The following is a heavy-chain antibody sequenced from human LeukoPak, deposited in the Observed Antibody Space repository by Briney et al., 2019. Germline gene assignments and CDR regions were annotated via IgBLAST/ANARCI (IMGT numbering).Heavy chain of an antibody. V-gene: IGHV4-39*01. CDR2: ISYTGST. CDR1: TFSSYA. D-gene: IGHD5-18*01. CDR3: ARLVQLYFTNTHDY. Sequence: TFSSYAMSWVRQPPGKGLEWIGSISYTGSTFYNPSLMSRVTISVDTSENQFSLKLSSVTAADTSVYYCARLVQLYFTNTHDYWGQGTLVTVSS. J-gene: IGHJ4*02.